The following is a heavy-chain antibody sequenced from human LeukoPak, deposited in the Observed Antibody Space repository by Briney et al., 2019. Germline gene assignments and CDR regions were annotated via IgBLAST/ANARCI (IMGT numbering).Heavy chain of an antibody. CDR2: IYYSGST. CDR3: ATPDSSGYYLY. Sequence: PSETLSLTCTVAGGSISSSSYYWGWIRQPPGKRLEWIGNIYYSGSTYYNPSLESRVTISVDTSKNQFSLKLSSVTAADTAVYYCATPDSSGYYLYWGQGTLVTVSS. J-gene: IGHJ4*02. V-gene: IGHV4-39*01. CDR1: GGSISSSSYY. D-gene: IGHD3-22*01.